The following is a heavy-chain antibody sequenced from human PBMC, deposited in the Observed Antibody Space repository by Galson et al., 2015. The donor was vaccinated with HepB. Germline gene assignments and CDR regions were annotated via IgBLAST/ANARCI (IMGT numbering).Heavy chain of an antibody. Sequence: SVKVSCKASGYTFTSYGISWVRQAPGQGLEWMGWISAYNGNTNYAQKLQGRVTMTTDTSTSTAYMELRSLRSDDTAVYYCARVIVVVPAAIRVGSNNWFDPWGQGTLVTVSS. CDR2: ISAYNGNT. D-gene: IGHD2-2*02. CDR1: GYTFTSYG. CDR3: ARVIVVVPAAIRVGSNNWFDP. V-gene: IGHV1-18*01. J-gene: IGHJ5*02.